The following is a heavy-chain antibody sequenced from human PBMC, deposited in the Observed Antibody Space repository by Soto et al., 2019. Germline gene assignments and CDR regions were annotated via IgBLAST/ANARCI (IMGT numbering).Heavy chain of an antibody. Sequence: QLQLQESGPGLVKPSETLSLTCTVSGGSISSSSYYWGWIRQPPGKGLEWIGSIYYSGSTYYNPSLKSRVTISVDTSKNQFSLKLSSVTAADTAVYYCARRGYGDYADDYWGQGTLVTVSS. CDR1: GGSISSSSYY. V-gene: IGHV4-39*01. CDR2: IYYSGST. CDR3: ARRGYGDYADDY. D-gene: IGHD4-17*01. J-gene: IGHJ4*02.